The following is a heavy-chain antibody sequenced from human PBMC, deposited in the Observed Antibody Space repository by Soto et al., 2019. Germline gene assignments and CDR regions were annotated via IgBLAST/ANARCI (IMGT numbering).Heavy chain of an antibody. Sequence: QVQLVESGGGVVQPGRSLRLSCAASGFTVSSYAMHWVRQAPGKGLEWVAVISYDGSNQYYADSVKGRFTISRDNSKNTIYLQMNSLRAEDRAVYYCARDKLGGLGSYTFDHWGQGTQVTVSS. CDR1: GFTVSSYA. CDR3: ARDKLGGLGSYTFDH. CDR2: ISYDGSNQ. D-gene: IGHD3-10*01. V-gene: IGHV3-30-3*01. J-gene: IGHJ4*02.